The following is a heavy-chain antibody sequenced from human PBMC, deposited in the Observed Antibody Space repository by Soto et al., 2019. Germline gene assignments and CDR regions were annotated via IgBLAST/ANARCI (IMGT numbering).Heavy chain of an antibody. V-gene: IGHV3-30-3*01. Sequence: QVPLVESGGGVVQPGRSLRLSCAASGLTFSSYAMHWVRRAPGKGLEWMAVMSYDGSNKYYADSVKGRFTISRDNSKNTLYLQMNSLRPEDTALYYCARDGGAYWGQGTLVIVSS. CDR2: MSYDGSNK. D-gene: IGHD3-16*01. J-gene: IGHJ4*02. CDR1: GLTFSSYA. CDR3: ARDGGAY.